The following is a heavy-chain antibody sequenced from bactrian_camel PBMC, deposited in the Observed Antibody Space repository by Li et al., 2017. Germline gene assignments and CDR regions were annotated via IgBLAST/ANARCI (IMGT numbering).Heavy chain of an antibody. D-gene: IGHD5*01. Sequence: HVQLVESGGGSVQAGGSLRLSCAASGFPYRSYCMGWFRQAPGKEREGVATIDRDGKATYLDSVKGRFTISIDNAKNTLDLQMDSLKPEDTAMYFCAERPWGSGDGCAPSQTSFTWWGQGTQVTVS. CDR1: GFPYRSYC. CDR3: AERPWGSGDGCAPSQTSFTW. CDR2: IDRDGKA. V-gene: IGHV3S55*01. J-gene: IGHJ4*01.